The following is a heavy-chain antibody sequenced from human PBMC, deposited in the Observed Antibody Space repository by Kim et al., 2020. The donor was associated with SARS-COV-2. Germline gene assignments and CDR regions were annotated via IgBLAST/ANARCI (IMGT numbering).Heavy chain of an antibody. J-gene: IGHJ4*02. D-gene: IGHD5-12*01. V-gene: IGHV3-48*02. Sequence: GGSLRLSCAASGFTFSIYSIDWVRRAPGKGLEWIIYISSTSRNIYYADSVKGRFTVSRDNAENSVYLQMDSLTDEDTAIYYCARVEHSGYTVDYWGQGTPVRVSS. CDR3: ARVEHSGYTVDY. CDR2: ISSTSRNI. CDR1: GFTFSIYS.